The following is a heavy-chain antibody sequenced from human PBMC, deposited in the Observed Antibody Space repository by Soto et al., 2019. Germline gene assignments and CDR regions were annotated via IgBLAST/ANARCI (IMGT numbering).Heavy chain of an antibody. CDR1: GGSFSGYY. Sequence: SETLSLTCGVYGGSFSGYYWSWIRQPPGKGLEWIGEINDSGVTNYNPSLKSRITMSVDTSKNQFSLNLEASDTATYFCARQGFSKHYFYAADVWGQGTTVTVSS. J-gene: IGHJ6*02. D-gene: IGHD6-13*01. V-gene: IGHV4-34*10. CDR2: INDSGVT. CDR3: ARQGFSKHYFYAADV.